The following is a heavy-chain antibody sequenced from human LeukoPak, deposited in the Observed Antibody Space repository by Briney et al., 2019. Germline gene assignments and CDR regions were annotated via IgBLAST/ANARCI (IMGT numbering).Heavy chain of an antibody. CDR2: IRSNSDGGTI. CDR1: GLTIGSRY. Sequence: GGSLRLSCVASGLTIGSRYMNWVRQAPGKGLEWVGRIRSNSDGGTINYAAPVRGRFTLSRDDSKTTLYLQMNSLQTEDTAVYYCATDFYDSTWGQGTLVTVSS. CDR3: ATDFYDST. J-gene: IGHJ5*02. V-gene: IGHV3-15*06. D-gene: IGHD3-22*01.